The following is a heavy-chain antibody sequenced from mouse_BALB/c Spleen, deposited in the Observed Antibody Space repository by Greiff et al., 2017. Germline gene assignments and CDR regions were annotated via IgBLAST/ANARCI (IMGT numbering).Heavy chain of an antibody. Sequence: LQQPGSELVRPGASVKLSCKSSGYTFTSYWMHWVKQRPGQGLEWIGNIYPGSGSTNYDEKFKSKATLTVDTSSSTAYMQLSSLTSEDSAVYYCTSSTMITTGAMDYWGQGTSVTVSS. CDR1: GYTFTSYW. CDR2: IYPGSGST. J-gene: IGHJ4*01. CDR3: TSSTMITTGAMDY. D-gene: IGHD2-4*01. V-gene: IGHV1S22*01.